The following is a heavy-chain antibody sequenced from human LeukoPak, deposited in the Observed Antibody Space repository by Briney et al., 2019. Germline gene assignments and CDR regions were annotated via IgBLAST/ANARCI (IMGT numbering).Heavy chain of an antibody. D-gene: IGHD2-2*01. CDR2: INPNSGGT. Sequence: GASVKVSCKASGYTFTGYYMHWVRQAPGQGLEWMGWINPNSGGTNYAQKFQGRVTMTRDTSISTAYMELSRLRSDDTAVYYCAREGVGTCGFSSGLLSSCYCYSMDVWGKGTTVTVSS. V-gene: IGHV1-2*02. CDR1: GYTFTGYY. CDR3: AREGVGTCGFSSGLLSSCYCYSMDV. J-gene: IGHJ6*03.